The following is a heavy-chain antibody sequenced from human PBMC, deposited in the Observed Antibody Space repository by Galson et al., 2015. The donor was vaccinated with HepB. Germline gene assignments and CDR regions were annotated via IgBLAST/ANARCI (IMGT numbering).Heavy chain of an antibody. CDR2: ISSRGTTI. V-gene: IGHV3-48*01. CDR1: GFTFNTYS. D-gene: IGHD5-18*01. Sequence: SLRLSCAASGFTFNTYSMNWVRQAPGRGPEWLSYISSRGTTIKYTDSVKGRFTISRDNAKNSLYLQMNSLRAEDTAVYYCVRDRYTYTYWGLGALVTVSS. J-gene: IGHJ4*02. CDR3: VRDRYTYTY.